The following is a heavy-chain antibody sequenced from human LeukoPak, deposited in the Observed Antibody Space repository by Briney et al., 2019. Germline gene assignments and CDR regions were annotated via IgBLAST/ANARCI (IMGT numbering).Heavy chain of an antibody. J-gene: IGHJ6*03. Sequence: SETLSLTCAVYGGSFSGYYWSWIRQPPGKGLEWLGEINHSGSTNYNPSLKSRVTISVDTSKNQFSLKLSSVTAADTAVYYCARRTYYDCWSGYFAYYMDVWGKGTTVTVSS. D-gene: IGHD3-3*01. CDR1: GGSFSGYY. CDR2: INHSGST. CDR3: ARRTYYDCWSGYFAYYMDV. V-gene: IGHV4-34*01.